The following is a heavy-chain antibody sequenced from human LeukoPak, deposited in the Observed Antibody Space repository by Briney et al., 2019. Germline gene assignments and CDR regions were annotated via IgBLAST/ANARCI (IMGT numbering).Heavy chain of an antibody. CDR3: ARVVEQAGYSYGDDAFDI. Sequence: SETLSLTCTVSGGSISGSSYYWGWIRQPPGKGLEWIGYIYYSGSTYYNPSLKSRVTISVDTSKNQFSLKLSSVTAADTAVYYCARVVEQAGYSYGDDAFDIWGQGTMVTVSS. J-gene: IGHJ3*02. CDR2: IYYSGST. V-gene: IGHV4-30-4*08. D-gene: IGHD5-18*01. CDR1: GGSISGSSYY.